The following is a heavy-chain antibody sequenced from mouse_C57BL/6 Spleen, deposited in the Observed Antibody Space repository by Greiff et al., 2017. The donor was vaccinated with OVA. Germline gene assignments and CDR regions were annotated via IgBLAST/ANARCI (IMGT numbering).Heavy chain of an antibody. CDR2: IDPSDSYT. D-gene: IGHD2-2*01. CDR3: ARRGVGYHFDY. J-gene: IGHJ2*01. V-gene: IGHV1-50*01. CDR1: GYTFTSYW. Sequence: QVQLQQPGAELVKPGASVKLSCKASGYTFTSYWMQWVKQRPGQGLEWIGEIDPSDSYTNYNQKFKGKATLTVDTSSSTAYMQLSSLTSEDSAVYYCARRGVGYHFDYWGQGTTLTVSS.